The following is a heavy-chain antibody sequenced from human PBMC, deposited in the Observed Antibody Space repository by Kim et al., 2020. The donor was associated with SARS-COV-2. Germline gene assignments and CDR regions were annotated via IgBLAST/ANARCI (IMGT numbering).Heavy chain of an antibody. V-gene: IGHV3-9*01. Sequence: SVKGRFTNARDNAKNPLYLQMNSLRAEDTAMYYCAKEFRSGSPAYYGMDVWGQGTTVTVSS. CDR3: AKEFRSGSPAYYGMDV. J-gene: IGHJ6*02. D-gene: IGHD3-10*01.